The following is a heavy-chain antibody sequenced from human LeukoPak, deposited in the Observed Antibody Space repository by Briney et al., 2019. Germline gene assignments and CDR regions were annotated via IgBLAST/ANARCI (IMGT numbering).Heavy chain of an antibody. D-gene: IGHD1-26*01. J-gene: IGHJ4*02. Sequence: PGGSLRLSCAASGFSFSNYGMHWVRQAPGKGLEWVAVIWDEGSYKYYADSVKGRFTISRDNSKNTLYLQITSLRAEDTAVYYCAKPTSGSGSFLIDYWGQGTLVTVSS. V-gene: IGHV3-33*06. CDR3: AKPTSGSGSFLIDY. CDR2: IWDEGSYK. CDR1: GFSFSNYG.